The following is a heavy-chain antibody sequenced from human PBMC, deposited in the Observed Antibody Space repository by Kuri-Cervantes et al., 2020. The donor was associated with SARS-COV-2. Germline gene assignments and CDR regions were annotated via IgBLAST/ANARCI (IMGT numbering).Heavy chain of an antibody. V-gene: IGHV1-24*01. D-gene: IGHD3-10*01. CDR2: FDLEDGET. CDR3: ATPYGSVVYYGIPYYYAMDV. CDR1: GYTFTSYY. Sequence: ASVKVSCKASGYTFTSYYMHWVRQAPGKGLEWMGGFDLEDGETIYAQKFQGRVTMTEDTSIDTAYMELSSLRSEDTAVYYCATPYGSVVYYGIPYYYAMDVWGQGTTVTVSS. J-gene: IGHJ6*02.